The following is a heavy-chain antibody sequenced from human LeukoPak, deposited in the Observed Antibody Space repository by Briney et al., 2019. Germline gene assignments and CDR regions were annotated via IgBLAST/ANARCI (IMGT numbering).Heavy chain of an antibody. CDR1: GYSFTSYW. J-gene: IGHJ6*03. D-gene: IGHD2-2*01. V-gene: IGHV5-51*01. CDR2: IYPGDSDT. Sequence: GESLKISCRGPGYSFTSYWIGWVRQMPGKGLEWMGYIYPGDSDTRYSPSFQGQVTISADKSISTTYLQWSSLKASDTAMYYCARGRISTSIYYYYMDVWGKGTTVTVSS. CDR3: ARGRISTSIYYYYMDV.